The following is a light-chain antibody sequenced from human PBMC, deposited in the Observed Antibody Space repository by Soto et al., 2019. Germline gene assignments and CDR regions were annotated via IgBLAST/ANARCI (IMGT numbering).Light chain of an antibody. CDR3: QAYDYTLTASV. Sequence: QSVLTQPPSVSGAPGQRVTLSCTGNTSYLGAGYDVHLYQQLPGAAPKLVIFGNRNRPSGVTERFSGSKSGTSASLAITGLQAEDEAYYYCQAYDYTLTASVFGGGPKLTVL. CDR2: GNR. V-gene: IGLV1-40*01. J-gene: IGLJ3*02. CDR1: TSYLGAGYD.